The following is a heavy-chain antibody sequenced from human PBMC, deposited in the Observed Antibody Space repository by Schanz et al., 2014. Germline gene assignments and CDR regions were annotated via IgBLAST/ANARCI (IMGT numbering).Heavy chain of an antibody. CDR3: ARLGTGMAVAGSVIDSYYYYMDV. J-gene: IGHJ6*03. V-gene: IGHV1-69*02. Sequence: QVQLVQSGAEVKKPGASVKVSCKASGGTFSSYTISWVRQAPGQGLEWMGRIISILGIPNYAQKFQGRVTFTADKSTSTAYMELSSLRSEDTAVYYCARLGTGMAVAGSVIDSYYYYMDVWGEGTTXTVSS. CDR2: IISILGIP. CDR1: GGTFSSYT. D-gene: IGHD6-19*01.